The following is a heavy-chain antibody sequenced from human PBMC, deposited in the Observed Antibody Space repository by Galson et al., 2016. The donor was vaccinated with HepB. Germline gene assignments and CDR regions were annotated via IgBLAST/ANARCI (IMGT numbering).Heavy chain of an antibody. CDR1: GFSLTTTGMR. V-gene: IGHV2-70*04. D-gene: IGHD1-26*01. Sequence: PALVTPTQTLTLTCTFSGFSLTTTGMRVSWVRQPPGKALEWLARIDWDDDKYYSTSLKTRLTISKDTSKNQVVLTMTNMDPVDTATYYCVRMVPSAVGYDYWGQGTLVTVSS. CDR2: IDWDDDK. J-gene: IGHJ4*02. CDR3: VRMVPSAVGYDY.